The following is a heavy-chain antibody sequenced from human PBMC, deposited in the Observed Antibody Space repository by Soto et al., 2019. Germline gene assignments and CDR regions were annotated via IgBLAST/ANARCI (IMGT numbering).Heavy chain of an antibody. Sequence: QVQLVESGGGVVQPGRSLRLSCAASGFTFSDYGMHWVRQAPGKGLEWVAGIWYDGRNKYYADSVKGRFTISRDNSKNSVYLQMNSLRAEDTAVYYGAKSIAVAPGLLDPGGQGTVVTVSS. D-gene: IGHD6-19*01. V-gene: IGHV3-33*06. CDR3: AKSIAVAPGLLDP. J-gene: IGHJ5*02. CDR1: GFTFSDYG. CDR2: IWYDGRNK.